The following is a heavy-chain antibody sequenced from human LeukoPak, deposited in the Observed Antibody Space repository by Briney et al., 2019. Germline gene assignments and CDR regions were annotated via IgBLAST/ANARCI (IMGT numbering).Heavy chain of an antibody. Sequence: GGPLRLSCAASGFTFSSYSMNGVRQAPGKGLDWVSSISSSSSYIYYADSVKGRFTSSRDNAKNSLYLQMNSLRAEDTAVYYCARDTYSSGWSAYWYFDLWGRGTLVTVSS. D-gene: IGHD6-19*01. J-gene: IGHJ2*01. CDR2: ISSSSSYI. CDR1: GFTFSSYS. V-gene: IGHV3-21*01. CDR3: ARDTYSSGWSAYWYFDL.